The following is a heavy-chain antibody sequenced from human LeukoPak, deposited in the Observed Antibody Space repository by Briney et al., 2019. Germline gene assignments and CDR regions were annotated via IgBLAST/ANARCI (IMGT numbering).Heavy chain of an antibody. D-gene: IGHD4-11*01. V-gene: IGHV3-7*01. CDR3: ARDWDSKYVFFDY. Sequence: AGGSLRLSCAASGFTFSAYWMSWVRQAPGKGLEWVANIKQDGSEKYYLDSVKGRFTISRDNAKNSLYLQMNSLRAEDAAVYYCARDWDSKYVFFDYWGQGTLVTVSS. J-gene: IGHJ4*02. CDR1: GFTFSAYW. CDR2: IKQDGSEK.